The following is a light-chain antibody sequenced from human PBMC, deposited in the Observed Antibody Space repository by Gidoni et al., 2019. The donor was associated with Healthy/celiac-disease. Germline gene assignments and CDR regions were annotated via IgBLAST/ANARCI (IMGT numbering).Light chain of an antibody. CDR2: EDN. J-gene: IGLJ2*01. CDR3: QSYDSSFVV. V-gene: IGLV6-57*01. CDR1: SGSIASNY. Sequence: NFMLTQPPYVSESPGKTVTISCTRSSGSIASNYVQWYQQRPGSSPTTVIYEDNQRPSGVPDRFSGSIDSSSNSTSLTISGLKTEDEADYYCQSYDSSFVVFGGGTKLTVL.